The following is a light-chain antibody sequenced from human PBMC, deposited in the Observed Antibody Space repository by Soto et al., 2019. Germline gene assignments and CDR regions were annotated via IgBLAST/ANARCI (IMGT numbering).Light chain of an antibody. V-gene: IGLV1-40*01. CDR1: SSNIGAGYD. CDR2: GNS. J-gene: IGLJ2*01. Sequence: QSVLTQPPSVSGAPGQRVTISCTGSSSNIGAGYDVHWYQQLPGTAPKLLIYGNSNRPSGVPDRFSGSKSGTSASLAITGLQAEDEADYYCQSYDSSLSAVVFGGGTKLTVX. CDR3: QSYDSSLSAVV.